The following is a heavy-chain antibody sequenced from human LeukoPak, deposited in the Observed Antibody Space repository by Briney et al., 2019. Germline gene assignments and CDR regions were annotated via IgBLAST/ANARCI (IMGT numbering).Heavy chain of an antibody. D-gene: IGHD2-2*01. CDR2: IYHSGST. CDR3: ARHPTYQDCISTSCQRAPFDY. J-gene: IGHJ4*02. V-gene: IGHV4-38-2*01. Sequence: PSETLSLTCAVSGYSISSGYYWGWIRQPPGKGLEWIGSIYHSGSTYYNPSIKSRVTISVDTSKNQFSLKLSSVTAADTAVYYCARHPTYQDCISTSCQRAPFDYWGQGTLVTVSS. CDR1: GYSISSGYY.